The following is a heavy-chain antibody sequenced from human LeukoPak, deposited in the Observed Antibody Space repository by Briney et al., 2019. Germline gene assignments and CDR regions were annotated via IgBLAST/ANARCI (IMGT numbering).Heavy chain of an antibody. CDR1: GFTFSSYA. V-gene: IGHV3-23*01. CDR2: ISASGGST. CDR3: ARGGYSGSFDY. D-gene: IGHD5-12*01. Sequence: PGGSLRLSCAASGFTFSSYAMSWVRQAPGKGLDWVSAISASGGSTSYADSVKGRFTISRDNSKNTLYLQMNSLRAEDTAVYYCARGGYSGSFDYWGQGTLVTVSS. J-gene: IGHJ4*02.